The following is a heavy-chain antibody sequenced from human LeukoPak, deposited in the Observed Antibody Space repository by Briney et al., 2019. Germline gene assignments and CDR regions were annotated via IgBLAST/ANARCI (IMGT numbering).Heavy chain of an antibody. V-gene: IGHV3-23*01. D-gene: IGHD1-26*01. Sequence: GGSLRLSCAASGFTFDNYAMNWVRQAPGKGLEWVSYISGGGAKRHYSDSVKGRFTISRDNSKNTLYLQMNSLRAEDTAVYYCAKESRERPPFNVDYWGQGTLVTVSS. J-gene: IGHJ4*02. CDR1: GFTFDNYA. CDR3: AKESRERPPFNVDY. CDR2: ISGGGAKR.